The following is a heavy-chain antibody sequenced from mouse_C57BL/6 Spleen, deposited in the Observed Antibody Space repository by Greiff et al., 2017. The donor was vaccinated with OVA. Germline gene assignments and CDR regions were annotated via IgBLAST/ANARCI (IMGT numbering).Heavy chain of an antibody. Sequence: QVQLQQPGAELVRPGSSVKLSCKASGYTFTSYWMHWVKQRPIQGLEWIGNIDPSDSETHYNQKFKDKATLTVDKSSSTAYMQLSSLTSEDSAVYYCARRYYDYDGDAMDYWGQGTSVTVSS. CDR3: ARRYYDYDGDAMDY. J-gene: IGHJ4*01. V-gene: IGHV1-52*01. D-gene: IGHD2-4*01. CDR1: GYTFTSYW. CDR2: IDPSDSET.